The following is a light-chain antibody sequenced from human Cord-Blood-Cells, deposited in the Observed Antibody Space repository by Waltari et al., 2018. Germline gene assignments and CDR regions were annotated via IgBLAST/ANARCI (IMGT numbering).Light chain of an antibody. CDR3: QQANSFPPFT. CDR1: QGISSW. CDR2: AAS. V-gene: IGKV1-12*01. Sequence: IQMTQTPSSASASVGDRVTITCRASQGISSWLAWYQKKPGTAPKRLIYAASRLQSGVPSRFGGSGSGTDFTLTISSLQPEDFAAYDCQQANSFPPFTFGPGTKVDIK. J-gene: IGKJ3*01.